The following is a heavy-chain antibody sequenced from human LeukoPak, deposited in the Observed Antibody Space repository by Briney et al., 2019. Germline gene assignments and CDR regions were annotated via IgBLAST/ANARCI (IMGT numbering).Heavy chain of an antibody. Sequence: SETLSLTCTVSGGSISSGSYYWSWIRQPAGKGLEWIGRIYTSGSTNYNPSLKSRVTISVDTSKNQFSLKLSSVTAADTAVYYCARSRITTIVGAFDIWGQGTMVTVSS. J-gene: IGHJ3*02. CDR3: ARSRITTIVGAFDI. V-gene: IGHV4-61*02. CDR2: IYTSGST. D-gene: IGHD3-22*01. CDR1: GGSISSGSYY.